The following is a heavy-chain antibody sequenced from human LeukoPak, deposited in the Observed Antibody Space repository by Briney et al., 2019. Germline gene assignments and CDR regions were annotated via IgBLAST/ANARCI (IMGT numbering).Heavy chain of an antibody. J-gene: IGHJ4*02. CDR2: INPNSGGT. D-gene: IGHD3-22*01. CDR3: ARSRLDGYDSGGYLYYFDY. CDR1: GYTFTGYY. Sequence: VASVKVSCKASGYTFTGYYMHWVRQAPGQGLEWMGRINPNSGGTNYAQKFQGRVTMTRDTSINTAYMELSSLRSDDTAVYYCARSRLDGYDSGGYLYYFDYWGQGTLVTVSS. V-gene: IGHV1-2*06.